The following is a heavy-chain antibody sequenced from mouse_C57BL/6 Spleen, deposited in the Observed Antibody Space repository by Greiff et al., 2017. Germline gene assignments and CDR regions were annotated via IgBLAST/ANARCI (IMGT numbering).Heavy chain of an antibody. CDR3: ARTRLAFDY. CDR1: GYTFTDYY. CDR2: INPNNGGT. Sequence: EVQLQQSGPELVKPGASVKISCKASGYTFTDYYMNWVKQSHGKSLEWIGDINPNNGGTSYNQKFKGKATLTVDKSSSTAYMELRSLTSEDSAVYYCARTRLAFDYWGQGTTLTVSS. D-gene: IGHD4-1*01. J-gene: IGHJ2*01. V-gene: IGHV1-26*01.